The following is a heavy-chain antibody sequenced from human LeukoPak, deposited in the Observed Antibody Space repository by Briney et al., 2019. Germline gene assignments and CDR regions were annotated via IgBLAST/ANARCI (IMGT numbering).Heavy chain of an antibody. CDR1: GGTFSSYA. V-gene: IGHV1-69*05. J-gene: IGHJ3*02. CDR3: VGYCSSTSCWGAFDI. CDR2: IIPIFGTA. D-gene: IGHD2-2*01. Sequence: ASVKVSCKASGGTFSSYAISWVRQAPGQGLEWMGGIIPIFGTANYAQKFQGRVTITTDESTSTAYMELSSLRSEDTAVYYCVGYCSSTSCWGAFDIWDQGTMVTVSS.